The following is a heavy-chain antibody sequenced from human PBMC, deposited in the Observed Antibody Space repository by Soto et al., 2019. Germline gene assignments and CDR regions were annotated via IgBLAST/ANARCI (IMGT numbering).Heavy chain of an antibody. V-gene: IGHV3-30*18. D-gene: IGHD5-12*01. Sequence: GGSLRLSCAASGFTFSSYGMHWVRQAPGKGLEWVAVISYDGSNKYYADSVKGRFTISRDNSKNTLYLQMNSLRAEDTAVYYCAKDGSPNYYYYGIDVWGQGTTVTVSS. CDR2: ISYDGSNK. CDR3: AKDGSPNYYYYGIDV. CDR1: GFTFSSYG. J-gene: IGHJ6*02.